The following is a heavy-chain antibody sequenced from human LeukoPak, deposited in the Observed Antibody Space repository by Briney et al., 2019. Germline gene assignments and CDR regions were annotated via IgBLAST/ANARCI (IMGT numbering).Heavy chain of an antibody. CDR3: AKVWSGSANWALRIFDN. J-gene: IGHJ4*02. Sequence: GGSLRLSCAVSGFAFGSEAMSWVRQSPARGLEWVASISPGGGTTYYADYVKGRFTISRDNSNNTLYVQMNSLRAEDTAVYYCAKVWSGSANWALRIFDNWGQGTLVTVSS. D-gene: IGHD1-1*01. CDR1: GFAFGSEA. CDR2: ISPGGGTT. V-gene: IGHV3-23*01.